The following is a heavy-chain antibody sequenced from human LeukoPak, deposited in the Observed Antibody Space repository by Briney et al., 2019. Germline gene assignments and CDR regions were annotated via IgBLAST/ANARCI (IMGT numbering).Heavy chain of an antibody. J-gene: IGHJ4*02. Sequence: GGSLRLSCAASGFTLRSYDMSWVRQAPGKGLAWVAATSGSGVNSYYADSVRGRFTISRDNSQNTLYLQMDSLRGEDTALYYCAKEYSGYDFDCWGQGTLVTVSS. CDR3: AKEYSGYDFDC. D-gene: IGHD5-12*01. V-gene: IGHV3-23*01. CDR2: TSGSGVNS. CDR1: GFTLRSYD.